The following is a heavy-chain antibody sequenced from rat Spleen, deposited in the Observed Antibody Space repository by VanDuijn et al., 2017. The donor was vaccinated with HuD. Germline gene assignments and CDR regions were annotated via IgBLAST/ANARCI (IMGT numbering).Heavy chain of an antibody. D-gene: IGHD1-7*01. CDR1: GFTLNKYW. J-gene: IGHJ2*01. V-gene: IGHV5-31*01. Sequence: EVQLVESGGGLVQPGRSLKLSCVVSGFTLNKYWMTWIRQAPGKGLEWVASISNTGGTIYYPDSVKGRFTISRDNAQNTQYLQMNSLRSEDTATYYCTRCYTMGLVDAWGQGVMVTVSS. CDR3: TRCYTMGLVDA. CDR2: ISNTGGTI.